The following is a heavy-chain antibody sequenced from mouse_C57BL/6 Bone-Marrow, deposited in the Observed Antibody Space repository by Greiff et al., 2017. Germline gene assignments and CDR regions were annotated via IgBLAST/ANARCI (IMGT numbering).Heavy chain of an antibody. CDR3: ARVGTTVVPYYFDY. V-gene: IGHV5-16*01. J-gene: IGHJ2*01. Sequence: EVKLMESEGGLVQPGSSMKLSCTASGFTFSDYYMAWVRQVPEKGLEWVANINYDGSSTYYLDSLKSRFIISRDNAKNILYLQMSSLKSEDTATYYCARVGTTVVPYYFDYWGQGTTLTVAS. D-gene: IGHD1-1*01. CDR2: INYDGSST. CDR1: GFTFSDYY.